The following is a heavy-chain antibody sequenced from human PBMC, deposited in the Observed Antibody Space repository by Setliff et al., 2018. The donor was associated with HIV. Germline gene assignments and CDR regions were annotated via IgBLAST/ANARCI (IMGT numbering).Heavy chain of an antibody. V-gene: IGHV4-30-4*08. D-gene: IGHD4-4*01. CDR3: ARVRRDGNSFDD. J-gene: IGHJ4*02. CDR2: IYYSGNT. CDR1: GGSISSGDYY. Sequence: PSETLSLTCTVSGGSISSGDYYWSWIRQPPGKGLEWIGYIYYSGNTYYNPSLRSRVTISLDTSKNQFSLKLSSVTAADTAVYFCARVRRDGNSFDDWGQGTLVTVSS.